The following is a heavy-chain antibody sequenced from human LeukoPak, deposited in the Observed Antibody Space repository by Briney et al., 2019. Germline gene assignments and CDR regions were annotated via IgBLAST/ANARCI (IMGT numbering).Heavy chain of an antibody. J-gene: IGHJ4*02. CDR2: ISSSGSVK. Sequence: PGGSLRLSCAASGFTVSSYEMNWVRQAPGKGLEWVSYISSSGSVKFYADSVRGRFAISRDNAKNSLYLQMNSLRAEDTAVYYCARDLPYGISDYPPGIWGQGTLVTVSS. CDR3: ARDLPYGISDYPPGI. CDR1: GFTVSSYE. V-gene: IGHV3-48*03. D-gene: IGHD3-22*01.